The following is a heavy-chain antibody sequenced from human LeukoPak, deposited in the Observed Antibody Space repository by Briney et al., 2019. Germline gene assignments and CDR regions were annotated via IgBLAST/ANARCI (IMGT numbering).Heavy chain of an antibody. D-gene: IGHD3-22*01. CDR3: AKSHDSSGSVY. V-gene: IGHV3-23*01. CDR2: ISGSGGST. CDR1: GFTFSSYV. J-gene: IGHJ4*02. Sequence: GGSLRLSCAASGFTFSSYVMSWVRQAPGKGLEWVSAISGSGGSTYYADSVKGRFTISRDNSKNTLYMQMNSLRAEDTAVYYCAKSHDSSGSVYWGQGTLVTVSS.